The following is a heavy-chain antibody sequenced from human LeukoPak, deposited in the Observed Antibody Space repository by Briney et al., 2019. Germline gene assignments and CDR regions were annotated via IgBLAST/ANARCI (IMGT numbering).Heavy chain of an antibody. Sequence: PSETLSLTCAVSGGSISSSGYSWSWIRQPPGKGLEWIGYIYHSGSTYYNPSLKSRVTISVDMSKNQFSLKLSSVTAADTAVYYCARGPFDGSGSYYKPRNFDYWGQGTLVTVSS. V-gene: IGHV4-30-2*01. CDR1: GGSISSSGYS. D-gene: IGHD3-10*01. CDR3: ARGPFDGSGSYYKPRNFDY. J-gene: IGHJ4*02. CDR2: IYHSGST.